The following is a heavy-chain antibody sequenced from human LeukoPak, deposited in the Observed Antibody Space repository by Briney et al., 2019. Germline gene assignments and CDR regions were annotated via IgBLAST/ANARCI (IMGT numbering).Heavy chain of an antibody. Sequence: GRSLRPSCTASGFTFGDYAMSWVRQAPGKGLVWVGFIRSKAYGGTTEYAASVKGRFTISRDDSKSIAYLQMNSLKTEDTAVYYCTRDFYCTNGVCYTTEWDYWGQGTLVTVSS. CDR1: GFTFGDYA. D-gene: IGHD2-8*01. CDR2: IRSKAYGGTT. J-gene: IGHJ4*02. CDR3: TRDFYCTNGVCYTTEWDY. V-gene: IGHV3-49*04.